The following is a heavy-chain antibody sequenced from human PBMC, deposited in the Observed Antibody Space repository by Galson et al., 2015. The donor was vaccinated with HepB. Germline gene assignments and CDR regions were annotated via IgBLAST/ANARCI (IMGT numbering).Heavy chain of an antibody. Sequence: SLRLSCAASGFTFSGYWMSWVRQAPGKGLEWVANIKQDGSEKYYVDSVKGQFTISRDNAKNSLYLQMNSLRAEDTAVYYCARDPDYYDSSGYSLDYWGQGTLVTVSS. J-gene: IGHJ4*02. CDR1: GFTFSGYW. CDR3: ARDPDYYDSSGYSLDY. V-gene: IGHV3-7*03. D-gene: IGHD3-22*01. CDR2: IKQDGSEK.